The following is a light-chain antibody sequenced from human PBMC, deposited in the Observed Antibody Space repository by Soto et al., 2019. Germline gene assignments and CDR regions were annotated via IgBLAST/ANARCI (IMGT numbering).Light chain of an antibody. CDR1: QGIGND. CDR2: GAS. Sequence: DIQMTQSPSSLSASVGDRVTITCRASQGIGNDLGWYQQKPGKAPKRLIYGASILQSGVPSRSSGSGSGTAFTLTISSLQPEDFATYYCLHLDSYPRTFGQGTKVDIK. V-gene: IGKV1-17*01. J-gene: IGKJ1*01. CDR3: LHLDSYPRT.